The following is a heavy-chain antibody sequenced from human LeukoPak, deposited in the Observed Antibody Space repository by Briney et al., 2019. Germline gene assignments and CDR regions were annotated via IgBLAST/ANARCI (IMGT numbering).Heavy chain of an antibody. CDR1: GGSTSSSSYY. D-gene: IGHD4-17*01. Sequence: SETLSLTCTVSGGSTSSSSYYWGWIRQPPGKGLEWIGSIYYSGNTYYNPSLKSRVTISVDTSKNQFSLRLSSVTAADTAMYYCARVDYGDYSKDFDYWGQGILVTVSS. CDR3: ARVDYGDYSKDFDY. CDR2: IYYSGNT. J-gene: IGHJ4*02. V-gene: IGHV4-39*07.